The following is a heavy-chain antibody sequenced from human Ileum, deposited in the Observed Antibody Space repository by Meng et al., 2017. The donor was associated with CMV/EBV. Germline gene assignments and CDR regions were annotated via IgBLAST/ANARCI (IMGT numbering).Heavy chain of an antibody. Sequence: QVRVQESGPGLVKPSQTLSLTCTVSGGSISSGDYYWNWIRQPPGKGLEWIGYIYYSGSTYFNPSLKSRVTISVDTSKNQFSLKLNSVTAADTAVYYCARQEELWGYFDYWGQGTLVTVSS. J-gene: IGHJ4*02. D-gene: IGHD1-7*01. CDR3: ARQEELWGYFDY. CDR2: IYYSGST. CDR1: GGSISSGDYY. V-gene: IGHV4-30-4*08.